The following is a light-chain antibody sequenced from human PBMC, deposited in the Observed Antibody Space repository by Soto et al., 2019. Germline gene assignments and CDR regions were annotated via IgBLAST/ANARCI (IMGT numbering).Light chain of an antibody. Sequence: QSVLTQPASVSGSPGQSITISCTGTSSDIGAYNYVSWYQHHPGEAPKLMIYEVTYRPSGVSDRFSGSKSANTASLTISVLQAEDEADYYCSSYTTTGTRVFGTGTKLTVL. CDR3: SSYTTTGTRV. CDR2: EVT. CDR1: SSDIGAYNY. J-gene: IGLJ1*01. V-gene: IGLV2-14*01.